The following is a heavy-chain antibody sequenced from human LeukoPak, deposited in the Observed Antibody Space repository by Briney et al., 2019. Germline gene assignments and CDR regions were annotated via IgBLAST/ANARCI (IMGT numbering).Heavy chain of an antibody. J-gene: IGHJ6*02. CDR2: INPNSGGT. CDR1: GYTFTGYY. CDR3: ARGGRYCSGGSCYVAFHYYYGIDV. V-gene: IGHV1-2*04. Sequence: GASVKVSCKASGYTFTGYYMHWVRQAPGRGLEWMGWINPNSGGTNYAQKFQGWVTMTRDTSISTAYMELSRLRSDDTAVYYCARGGRYCSGGSCYVAFHYYYGIDVWGQGTTVTVSS. D-gene: IGHD2-15*01.